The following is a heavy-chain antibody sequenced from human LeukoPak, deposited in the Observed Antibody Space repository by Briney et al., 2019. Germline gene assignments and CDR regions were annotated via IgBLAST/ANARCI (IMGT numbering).Heavy chain of an antibody. CDR3: ARDLGRGYSSSPNPNWFDP. CDR2: INPNSGGT. V-gene: IGHV1-2*02. Sequence: ASVKVSCKASGYTFTGYYMHWVRQAPGQGLEWMGWINPNSGGTNYAQKFQGRVTMTRDTSISTAYMELSRLRSDDTAVYYCARDLGRGYSSSPNPNWFDPWGQGTLVTVSS. J-gene: IGHJ5*02. CDR1: GYTFTGYY. D-gene: IGHD6-13*01.